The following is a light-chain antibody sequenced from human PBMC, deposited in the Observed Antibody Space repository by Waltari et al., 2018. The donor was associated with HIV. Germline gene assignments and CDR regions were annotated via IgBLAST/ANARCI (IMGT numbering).Light chain of an antibody. J-gene: IGLJ3*02. V-gene: IGLV1-47*01. CDR1: SSNLRRSY. CDR3: AAWDDSLSGRV. Sequence: QSVLTQPPSASGTPAHPATLPSSGSSSNLRRSYTPWYQQLPGTAPKLLVYGNNQRPSGVPDQFSGSKSGTSASLAISGLRSEDEADYYCAAWDDSLSGRVFGGGTKLTVL. CDR2: GNN.